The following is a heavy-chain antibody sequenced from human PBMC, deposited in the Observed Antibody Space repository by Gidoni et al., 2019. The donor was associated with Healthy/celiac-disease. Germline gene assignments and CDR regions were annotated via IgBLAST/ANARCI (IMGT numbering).Heavy chain of an antibody. Sequence: EVQLVESGGGLVKPGRSLRLSCTASGFTFGDYAMSWFRQAPGKGLEWVGFIRSKAYGGTTEYAASGKGRFTISRDDSKSIAYLQMNSLKTEDTAVYYCTGRGSFWGQGTLVTVSS. CDR2: IRSKAYGGTT. J-gene: IGHJ4*02. CDR3: TGRGSF. V-gene: IGHV3-49*05. CDR1: GFTFGDYA.